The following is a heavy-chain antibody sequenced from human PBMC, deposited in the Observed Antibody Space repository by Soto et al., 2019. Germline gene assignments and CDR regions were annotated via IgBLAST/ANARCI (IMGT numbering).Heavy chain of an antibody. CDR1: GYTFTSYD. D-gene: IGHD1-26*01. CDR2: MNPNSGNT. J-gene: IGHJ4*02. V-gene: IGHV1-8*01. Sequence: QVQLVQSGAEVKKPGASVKVSCKASGYTFTSYDINWVRQATGQGLEWMGWMNPNSGNTGYAQKFQGRATMTRNNSISTAYMELSSLRSEDPAVYYCARGPMGADTYYLDYWGQGTLVTVSP. CDR3: ARGPMGADTYYLDY.